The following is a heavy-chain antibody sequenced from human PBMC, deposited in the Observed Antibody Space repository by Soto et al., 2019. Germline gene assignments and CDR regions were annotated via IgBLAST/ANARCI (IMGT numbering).Heavy chain of an antibody. Sequence: PSETLSLTCTVSGGSISSSSYYWGWIRQPPGKGLEWVGEINPSGSTNYSPSLKSRLTISVDTSKNQFSLKLSSVTAADTAVYYCARLHFSIQYYYYMDVWGKGTPVTVSS. CDR2: INPSGST. CDR3: ARLHFSIQYYYYMDV. J-gene: IGHJ6*03. V-gene: IGHV4-39*07. CDR1: GGSISSSSYY. D-gene: IGHD3-3*02.